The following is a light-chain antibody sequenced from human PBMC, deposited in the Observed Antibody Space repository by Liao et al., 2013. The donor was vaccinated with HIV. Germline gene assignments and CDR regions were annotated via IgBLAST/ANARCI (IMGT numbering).Light chain of an antibody. CDR3: QAWDSSTNYVFGSFV. Sequence: SYELTQPPSVSVSPGQTATITCSGDKLGDKYASWYKQRPGQSPILVIYQDTKRPSGISDRFSGSNSGNTATLTISGTQAVDEADYYCQAWDSSTNYVFGSFVFGTGTKVSVL. CDR1: KLGDKY. CDR2: QDT. V-gene: IGLV3-1*01. J-gene: IGLJ1*01.